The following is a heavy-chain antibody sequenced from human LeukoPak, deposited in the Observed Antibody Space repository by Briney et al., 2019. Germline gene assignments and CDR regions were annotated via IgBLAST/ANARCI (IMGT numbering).Heavy chain of an antibody. V-gene: IGHV4-59*01. CDR1: GGSISSYY. CDR2: IYYSGST. CDR3: ARGVVPAAGGFDY. J-gene: IGHJ4*02. D-gene: IGHD2-2*01. Sequence: SETLSLTCTVSGGSISSYYWSWIRQPPGKGLEWIGYIYYSGSTNYNPSLKSRVTISVDTSKNQFSLKLSSVTAADTAVYYCARGVVPAAGGFDYWGQGTLVTVSS.